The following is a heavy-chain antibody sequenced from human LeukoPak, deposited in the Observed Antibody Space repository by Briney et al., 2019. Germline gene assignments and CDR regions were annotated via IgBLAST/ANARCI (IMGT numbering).Heavy chain of an antibody. J-gene: IGHJ3*01. CDR3: AKAGVRYFDSSGLYAFDF. CDR1: GGSVSSTSYY. Sequence: SETLSLTCAVSGGSVSSTSYYWAWIRQPPGKGLEWIGTIYYSGSTYHNPSLKSRVTMSVDTSRNQFSLKLSSVDAADTAVYYCAKAGVRYFDSSGLYAFDFWGQGTTVTVSS. D-gene: IGHD3-22*01. V-gene: IGHV4-39*01. CDR2: IYYSGST.